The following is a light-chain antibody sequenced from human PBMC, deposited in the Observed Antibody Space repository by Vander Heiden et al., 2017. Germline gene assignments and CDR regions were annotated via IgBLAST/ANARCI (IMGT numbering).Light chain of an antibody. J-gene: IGLJ3*02. Sequence: QSALTQPASVSGSPGQSITISCTGTSSDVGTYNLVSWYQHHPGKAPKLIIYEVNRRPLGVSNRFSGSKSGNTASLTISGLQAEDEADYHCCSYAGSKSMVFGGGTSLTVL. CDR3: CSYAGSKSMV. CDR2: EVN. CDR1: SSDVGTYNL. V-gene: IGLV2-23*02.